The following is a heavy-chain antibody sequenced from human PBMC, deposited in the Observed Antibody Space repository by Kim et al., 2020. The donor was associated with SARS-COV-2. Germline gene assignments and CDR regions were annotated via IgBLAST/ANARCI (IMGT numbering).Heavy chain of an antibody. Sequence: SVKVSCKASGGTFSSYAISWVRQAPGQGLEWMGGIIPIFGTANYAQKFQGRVTITADESTSTAYMELSSLRSEDTAVYYCASSEPYYDILTGYSIDYWGQGTLVTVSS. CDR3: ASSEPYYDILTGYSIDY. D-gene: IGHD3-9*01. J-gene: IGHJ4*02. CDR1: GGTFSSYA. V-gene: IGHV1-69*13. CDR2: IIPIFGTA.